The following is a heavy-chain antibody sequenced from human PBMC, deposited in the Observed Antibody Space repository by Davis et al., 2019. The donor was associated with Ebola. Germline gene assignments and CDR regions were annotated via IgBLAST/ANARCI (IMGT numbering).Heavy chain of an antibody. CDR2: IYTSGST. J-gene: IGHJ1*01. V-gene: IGHV4-4*07. Sequence: PGGSLRLSCTVSGGSISSYYWSWIRQPAGKGLEWIGRIYTSGSTNYNPSLKSRVTMSVDTSKNQFSLKLSSVTAADTAVYYCARIDYGGLRFAEYFQHWGQGTLVTVSS. CDR3: ARIDYGGLRFAEYFQH. CDR1: GGSISSYY. D-gene: IGHD4-23*01.